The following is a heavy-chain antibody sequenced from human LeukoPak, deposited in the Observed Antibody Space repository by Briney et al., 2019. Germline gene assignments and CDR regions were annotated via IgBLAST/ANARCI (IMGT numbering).Heavy chain of an antibody. CDR2: VSGDGGTT. D-gene: IGHD5-24*01. J-gene: IGHJ5*02. CDR1: GFTFSSSW. Sequence: GGSLRLSCAASGFTFSSSWMHWVRQAPGKGLVWISRVSGDGGTTAYADSVKGRFTISRDNAKNALYLEMNSLRAEDTAVYYCAREPFRLATIGDNWFDPWGQGTLVTVSS. CDR3: AREPFRLATIGDNWFDP. V-gene: IGHV3-74*03.